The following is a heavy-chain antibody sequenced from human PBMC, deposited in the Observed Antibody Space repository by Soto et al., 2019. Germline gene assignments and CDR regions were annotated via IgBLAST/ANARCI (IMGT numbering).Heavy chain of an antibody. Sequence: PWETLSLTCTVSCGAVSSGTYYWSWIRQPPGKGLEWIGHIYFTGSTNYNPSLKSRVTMSLDTSRNQFSLKLSSVTAADTAVYYCTRGPPRVQWFDPWGLGTLVTVSS. J-gene: IGHJ5*02. CDR2: IYFTGST. CDR3: TRGPPRVQWFDP. V-gene: IGHV4-61*01. CDR1: CGAVSSGTYY.